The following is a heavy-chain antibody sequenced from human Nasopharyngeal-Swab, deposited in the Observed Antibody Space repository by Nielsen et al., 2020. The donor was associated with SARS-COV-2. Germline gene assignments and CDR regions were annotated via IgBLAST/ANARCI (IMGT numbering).Heavy chain of an antibody. D-gene: IGHD4-17*01. CDR1: GFTFSSYK. J-gene: IGHJ4*02. CDR2: ISTSSSYI. V-gene: IGHV3-21*01. Sequence: GGSLRLSCAAPGFTFSSYKINWVRQAPGKGLEWVSSISTSSSYIDYADSVKGRFTISRDNAKNSVYLQMNSLRAEDTAVYYCARVEVYGDLPDYWGQGTLVTVSS. CDR3: ARVEVYGDLPDY.